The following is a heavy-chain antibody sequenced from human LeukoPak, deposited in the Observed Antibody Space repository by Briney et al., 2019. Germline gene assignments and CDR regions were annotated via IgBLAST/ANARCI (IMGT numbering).Heavy chain of an antibody. CDR1: GGSFSGYY. J-gene: IGHJ4*02. CDR2: INHSGGT. V-gene: IGHV4-34*01. D-gene: IGHD1-1*01. Sequence: SETLSLTCAVYGGSFSGYYWSWIRQPPGKGLEWIGQINHSGGTKYNPSLKSRVTISVDTSKNQFSLKLSSVTAADTAVYYCARGNWNDVVGYYFDYWGQGTLVTVSS. CDR3: ARGNWNDVVGYYFDY.